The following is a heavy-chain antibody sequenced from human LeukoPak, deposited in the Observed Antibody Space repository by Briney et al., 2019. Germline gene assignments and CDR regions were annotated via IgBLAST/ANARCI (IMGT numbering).Heavy chain of an antibody. CDR3: ASLYDFWSGYLDY. J-gene: IGHJ4*02. Sequence: GGSLRLSCAASGFTFSSYAMSGVRQAPGKGLEGVSAISGSGGSTYYADSVKGRFTISRDNSKNTLYLQMNSLRAEDTAVYYCASLYDFWSGYLDYWGQGTLVTVSS. CDR1: GFTFSSYA. V-gene: IGHV3-23*01. D-gene: IGHD3-3*01. CDR2: ISGSGGST.